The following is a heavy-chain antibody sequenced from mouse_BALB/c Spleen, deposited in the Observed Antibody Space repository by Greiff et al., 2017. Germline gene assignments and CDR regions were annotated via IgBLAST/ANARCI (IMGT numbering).Heavy chain of an antibody. V-gene: IGHV3-2*02. D-gene: IGHD2-14*01. CDR1: GYSITSDYA. J-gene: IGHJ4*01. CDR3: ARRYDDAMDY. Sequence: EVKLMESGPGLVKPSQSLSLTCTVTGYSITSDYAWNWIRQFPGNKLEWMGYISYSGSTSYNPSLKSRISITRDTSKNQFFLQLNSVTTEDTATYYCARRYDDAMDYWGQGTSVTVSS. CDR2: ISYSGST.